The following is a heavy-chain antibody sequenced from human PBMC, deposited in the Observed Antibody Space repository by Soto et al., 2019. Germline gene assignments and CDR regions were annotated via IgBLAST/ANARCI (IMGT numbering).Heavy chain of an antibody. Sequence: QVQLVQSGAEVKKPGASVKVSCKASGYTFTSYGISWVRQAPGQGLEWMGWISAYNGNTNYAQKLQGRVTMTTDTSTSTAYMELRSLRSDDTAVYYCARDAWGSYSPSSKYYFDYWGQGPLVTVSS. CDR3: ARDAWGSYSPSSKYYFDY. CDR1: GYTFTSYG. CDR2: ISAYNGNT. J-gene: IGHJ4*02. D-gene: IGHD1-26*01. V-gene: IGHV1-18*04.